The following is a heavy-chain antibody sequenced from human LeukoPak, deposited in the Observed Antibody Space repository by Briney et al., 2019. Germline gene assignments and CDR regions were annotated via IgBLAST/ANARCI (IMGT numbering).Heavy chain of an antibody. CDR2: ISTSGSTI. J-gene: IGHJ4*02. D-gene: IGHD1-20*01. V-gene: IGHV3-48*03. Sequence: PGGSLRLSCAASGFSFSSYEMNWVRQAPGKGLEWVSYISTSGSTIYYADSVKGRFTISRDNARNSLYLQINSLRAEDTAVYYCAREGNWNDRGFDHWGQGTLVTVSS. CDR1: GFSFSSYE. CDR3: AREGNWNDRGFDH.